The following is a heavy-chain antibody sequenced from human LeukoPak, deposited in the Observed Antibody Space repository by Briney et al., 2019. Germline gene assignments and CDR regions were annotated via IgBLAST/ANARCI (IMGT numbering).Heavy chain of an antibody. CDR2: VSYDGSNK. CDR1: GFTFTSYA. V-gene: IGHV3-30-3*01. Sequence: PGRSLRLSCAVSGFTFTSYAMHWVRQAPGKGLEWVAVVSYDGSNKDHADSVTGRFTISRDNSKNTLYLQMNSLRVEDTAVYYCARDNRKYYYDSSGYYYEDSFDIWGQG. J-gene: IGHJ3*02. CDR3: ARDNRKYYYDSSGYYYEDSFDI. D-gene: IGHD3-22*01.